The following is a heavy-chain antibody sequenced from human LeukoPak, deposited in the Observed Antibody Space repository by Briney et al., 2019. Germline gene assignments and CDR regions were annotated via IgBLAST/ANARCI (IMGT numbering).Heavy chain of an antibody. CDR2: INRDGSER. J-gene: IGHJ6*02. V-gene: IGHV3-7*03. CDR1: GFTFSNYW. Sequence: GGSLRLSCAASGFTFSNYWMTWVRQAPGKGLEWVANINRDGSERYYVDSVKGRFTISRDDAKSSLYLQMNSLRAEDTAAYYCARRNAMDVWGQGTTVIVFS. CDR3: ARRNAMDV.